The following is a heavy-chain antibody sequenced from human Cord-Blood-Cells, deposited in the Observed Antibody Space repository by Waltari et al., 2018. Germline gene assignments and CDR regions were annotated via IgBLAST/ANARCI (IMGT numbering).Heavy chain of an antibody. J-gene: IGHJ3*02. D-gene: IGHD6-6*01. V-gene: IGHV1-2*02. CDR3: AIARQGLEYSSSSGSDAFDI. CDR1: GYTFTGYY. CDR2: INPDSGGT. Sequence: QVQLVQSGAEVKKPGASVKVSCKASGYTFTGYYMPWVRQAPGQGLEWIGWINPDSGGTNIAEKFQGRGSMTRDTSISTAYMELSRLRSDDTAVCYCAIARQGLEYSSSSGSDAFDIWGQGTMVTVSS.